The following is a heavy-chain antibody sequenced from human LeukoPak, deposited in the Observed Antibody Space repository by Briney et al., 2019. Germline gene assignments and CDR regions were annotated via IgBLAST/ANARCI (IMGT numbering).Heavy chain of an antibody. Sequence: SETLSLTCAVSGGSISSYYWSWIRQPPGKGLEWIGYIYYSGSTNYNPSLKSRVTISVDTSKNQFSLKLSSVTAADTAVYYCASLGELSVFDYWGQGTLVTVSS. V-gene: IGHV4-59*01. CDR2: IYYSGST. J-gene: IGHJ4*02. CDR1: GGSISSYY. D-gene: IGHD3-16*02. CDR3: ASLGELSVFDY.